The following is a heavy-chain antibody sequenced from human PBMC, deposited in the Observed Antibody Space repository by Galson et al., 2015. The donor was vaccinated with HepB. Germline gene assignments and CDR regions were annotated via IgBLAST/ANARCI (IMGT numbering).Heavy chain of an antibody. V-gene: IGHV3-7*03. Sequence: SLRLSCAASGFTFSSYWMNWVRQAPGKGLEWVAHINQDGSSKYYVHSVKGRFTISRDDAKDSVYLQLDSLRPEETAVYYCARRISLVRGIITKPDYYYGMDVWGQGTTVTVAS. CDR2: INQDGSSK. CDR3: ARRISLVRGIITKPDYYYGMDV. CDR1: GFTFSSYW. D-gene: IGHD3-10*01. J-gene: IGHJ6*02.